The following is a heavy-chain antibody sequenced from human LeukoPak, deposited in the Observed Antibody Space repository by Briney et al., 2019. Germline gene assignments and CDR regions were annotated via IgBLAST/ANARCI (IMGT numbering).Heavy chain of an antibody. J-gene: IGHJ4*02. CDR3: ARDVWFGAGRTFDY. CDR1: GGSISSGSYY. CDR2: IYTSGST. V-gene: IGHV4-61*02. Sequence: PSETLCLTCTVSGGSISSGSYYWSWIRQPAGKGLEWIGRIYTSGSTNYNPSLKSRVTISVDTSKNQFSLKLSSVTAADTAVYYCARDVWFGAGRTFDYWGQGTLVTVSS. D-gene: IGHD3-10*01.